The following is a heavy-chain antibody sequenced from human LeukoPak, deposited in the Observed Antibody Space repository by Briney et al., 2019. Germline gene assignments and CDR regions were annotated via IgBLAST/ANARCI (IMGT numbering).Heavy chain of an antibody. V-gene: IGHV4-59*01. D-gene: IGHD3-10*01. CDR3: ARERLSGGSGSYYNVRWHGMDV. CDR1: GGSISSYY. Sequence: SETLSLTCTVSGGSISSYYWSWIRQPPGKGLEWIGYIYYSGSTNYNPSLKSRVTISVDTSKNQFSLKLSSVTAADTAVYYCARERLSGGSGSYYNVRWHGMDVWGQGTTVTVSS. J-gene: IGHJ6*02. CDR2: IYYSGST.